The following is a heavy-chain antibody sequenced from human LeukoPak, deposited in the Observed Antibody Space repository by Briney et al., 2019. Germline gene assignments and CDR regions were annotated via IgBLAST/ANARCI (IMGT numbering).Heavy chain of an antibody. Sequence: GGSLRLSCAASGFTFSKAWMSWVRQAPGKGLEWVGRIKSNTDGGTTEYAAPVNGRFTISRDDSKNTLHLQMNSLKSEDTAVYYCTRETSYGDYSGSWGQGTLITVSS. CDR1: GFTFSKAW. CDR3: TRETSYGDYSGS. V-gene: IGHV3-15*01. CDR2: IKSNTDGGTT. D-gene: IGHD4-17*01. J-gene: IGHJ5*02.